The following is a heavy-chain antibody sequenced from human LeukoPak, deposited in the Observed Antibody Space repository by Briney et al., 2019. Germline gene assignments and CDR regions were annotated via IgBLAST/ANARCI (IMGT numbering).Heavy chain of an antibody. V-gene: IGHV3-15*01. CDR3: FTVPSF. CDR1: GFAFTDAW. CDR2: VKSKTDGGTI. J-gene: IGHJ4*02. D-gene: IGHD1-1*01. Sequence: PGGSLRLSCAASGFAFTDAWVGWVRQAPGKGLEWVGRVKSKTDGGTIDYAAPVKGRFTISRDDSKNTLFLQMNSLTIGDTAVYYCFTVPSFWGQGTLVTVSS.